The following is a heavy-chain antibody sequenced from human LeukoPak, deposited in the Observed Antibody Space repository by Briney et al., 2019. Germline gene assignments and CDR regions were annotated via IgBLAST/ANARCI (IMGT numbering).Heavy chain of an antibody. CDR3: AKDKFPRDGWYSSGWPDY. V-gene: IGHV3-30*02. CDR1: GFTFSSYG. J-gene: IGHJ4*02. CDR2: IRSDGSNK. D-gene: IGHD6-19*01. Sequence: PGGSLRLSCAASGFTFSSYGMHWVRQAPGKGLEWVAFIRSDGSNKYYADSVKGRFTISRDNSKNTLYLQMNSLRAEDTAVYYCAKDKFPRDGWYSSGWPDYWGQGTLVTVSS.